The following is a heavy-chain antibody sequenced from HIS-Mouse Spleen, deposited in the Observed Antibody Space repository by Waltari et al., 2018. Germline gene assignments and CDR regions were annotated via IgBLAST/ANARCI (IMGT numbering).Heavy chain of an antibody. D-gene: IGHD6-6*01. J-gene: IGHJ5*02. Sequence: QVQLVESGGGVVQPGRSLSRSCAASGFTFSRYACPWVRRAPGKGLEWVAVISYDGSNKYYADSVKGRFTISRDNSKNTLYLQMNSLRAEDTAVYYCARTLLNIAAPFDPWGQGTLVTVSS. V-gene: IGHV3-30*04. CDR3: ARTLLNIAAPFDP. CDR2: ISYDGSNK. CDR1: GFTFSRYA.